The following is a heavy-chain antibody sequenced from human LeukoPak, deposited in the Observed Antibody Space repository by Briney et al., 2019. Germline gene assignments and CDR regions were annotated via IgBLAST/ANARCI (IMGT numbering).Heavy chain of an antibody. J-gene: IGHJ3*01. D-gene: IGHD2-2*01. Sequence: GGSLRLSCAASGFTFDDYGMSWVRQAPGKGLEWVSGINWNGGSTGYADSVKGRFTISRDNAKNTVYLQMNSLTVEDTAVYYCSRSPQNCETTTCYDALDFWGQGTMVTVSS. CDR1: GFTFDDYG. CDR3: SRSPQNCETTTCYDALDF. V-gene: IGHV3-20*04. CDR2: INWNGGST.